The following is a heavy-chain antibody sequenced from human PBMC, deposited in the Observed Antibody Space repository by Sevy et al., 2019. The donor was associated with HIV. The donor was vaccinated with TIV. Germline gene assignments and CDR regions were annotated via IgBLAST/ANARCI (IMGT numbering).Heavy chain of an antibody. D-gene: IGHD1-26*01. Sequence: GGSLRLSCAASGFTFSPYWMTWVRQAPGKGLEWVANIRPDGSDKYYVDSVKGRFTISRDNAKNSLYLQMNSLGADDTAMYYGARGVGLDCWGQGALVTVSS. CDR1: GFTFSPYW. CDR2: IRPDGSDK. J-gene: IGHJ4*02. CDR3: ARGVGLDC. V-gene: IGHV3-7*01.